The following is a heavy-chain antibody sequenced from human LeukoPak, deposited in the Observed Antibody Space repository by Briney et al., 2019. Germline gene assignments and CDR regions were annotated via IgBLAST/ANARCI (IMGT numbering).Heavy chain of an antibody. V-gene: IGHV3-30*03. CDR1: GFTFSSYG. J-gene: IGHJ4*02. D-gene: IGHD2-8*01. CDR3: ARDLYYIPDY. Sequence: GGSLRLSCAASGFTFSSYGMHWVRQAPGKGLEWVAVISYDGSNKYYADSVKGRFTISRDNSKDTLYLQMNSLRAEDTAVYYCARDLYYIPDYWGQGTLVTVSS. CDR2: ISYDGSNK.